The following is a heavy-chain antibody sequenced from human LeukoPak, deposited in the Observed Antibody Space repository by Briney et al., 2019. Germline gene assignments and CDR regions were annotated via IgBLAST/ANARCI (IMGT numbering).Heavy chain of an antibody. CDR1: GFTFSDYY. D-gene: IGHD2/OR15-2a*01. J-gene: IGHJ6*02. V-gene: IGHV3-11*01. CDR3: ARDRPSLLGGGGMDV. Sequence: GRSLRLCCAASGFTFSDYYRSWIRQAPGKGLEWVSYISSSGSTIYYADSVKGRFTISRDNAKNSLYLQMNSLRAEDTAVYYCARDRPSLLGGGGMDVWGQGTTVTVSS. CDR2: ISSSGSTI.